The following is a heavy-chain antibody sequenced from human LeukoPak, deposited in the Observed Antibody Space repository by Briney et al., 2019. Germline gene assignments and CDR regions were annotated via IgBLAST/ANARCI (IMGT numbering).Heavy chain of an antibody. V-gene: IGHV4-59*01. CDR2: IRYSGTT. D-gene: IGHD6-6*01. J-gene: IGHJ4*02. Sequence: SETLSLTCTVSGGSISAYYWSWIRQPPGKGLEWIGYIRYSGTTNYYPSLKSRVTIALDTSKTQFSLKLNSVTAADTAVYYCARFGTSSSRFFDQWGQGTLVTVSS. CDR1: GGSISAYY. CDR3: ARFGTSSSRFFDQ.